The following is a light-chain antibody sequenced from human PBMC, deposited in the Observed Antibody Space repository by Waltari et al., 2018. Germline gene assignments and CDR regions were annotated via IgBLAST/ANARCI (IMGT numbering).Light chain of an antibody. CDR2: EVS. Sequence: QSALTQPASVSASPGQSTPISCNGTSSDVGDYNLVSWYQQHPAKAPKLLIFEVSKRPTGVSNRFSASKSGNTASMTISGLQAEDEATYHCCSYAGTNTWVFGGGTKVTVL. J-gene: IGLJ2*01. CDR3: CSYAGTNTWV. V-gene: IGLV2-23*02. CDR1: SSDVGDYNL.